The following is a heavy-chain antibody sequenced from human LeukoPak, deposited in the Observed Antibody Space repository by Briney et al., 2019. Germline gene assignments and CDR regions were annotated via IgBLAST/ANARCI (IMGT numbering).Heavy chain of an antibody. V-gene: IGHV1-3*01. Sequence: GASVTVSCTASGYTFTSYAMHWVRQAPGQRLEWMGWINAGNGNTKYSLKFQGRVTLTRGTSASTAYMELSSLRSEDTAVYYCAKESTGYFDYWGQGTLVTVSS. CDR2: INAGNGNT. CDR1: GYTFTSYA. CDR3: AKESTGYFDY. J-gene: IGHJ4*02.